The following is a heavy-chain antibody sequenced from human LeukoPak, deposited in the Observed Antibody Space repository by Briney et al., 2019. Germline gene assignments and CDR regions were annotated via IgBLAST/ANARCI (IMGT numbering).Heavy chain of an antibody. Sequence: PGRSLRLSCAASGFTFDDYAMHWVRQAPGKGLEWVSGISWNRGSIGYADSVKGRFTISRDNAKNSLYLQMNSLRAEDTALYYCAKPLHYYVSGSDYWGQGTLVTVSS. CDR2: ISWNRGSI. CDR3: AKPLHYYVSGSDY. V-gene: IGHV3-9*01. CDR1: GFTFDDYA. D-gene: IGHD3-10*01. J-gene: IGHJ4*02.